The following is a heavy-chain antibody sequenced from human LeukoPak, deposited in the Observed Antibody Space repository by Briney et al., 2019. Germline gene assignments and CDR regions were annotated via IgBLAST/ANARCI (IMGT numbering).Heavy chain of an antibody. CDR3: ASRGYCSSTSCDLSDY. J-gene: IGHJ4*02. Sequence: PGRSLRLSCAASGFTFSTYAMHWVRQAPGKGLEWVAVISYDGSSKYYADSVKGRFTISRDNSKNTLYLQMNSLRDEDTAVYYCASRGYCSSTSCDLSDYWGQGTLVTVSS. D-gene: IGHD2-2*01. CDR2: ISYDGSSK. CDR1: GFTFSTYA. V-gene: IGHV3-30-3*01.